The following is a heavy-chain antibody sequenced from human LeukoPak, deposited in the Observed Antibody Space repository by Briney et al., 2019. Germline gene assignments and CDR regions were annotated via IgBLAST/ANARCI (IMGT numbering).Heavy chain of an antibody. CDR1: GFTFVDYA. J-gene: IGHJ4*02. CDR3: TRGLLPGY. V-gene: IGHV3-49*04. CDR2: IRSNPYGGTT. D-gene: IGHD2/OR15-2a*01. Sequence: GGSLRLSCTASGFTFVDYAMTCVRQAPGKGLEWVGFIRSNPYGGTTEYAASVKGRFTISRDDSKSIAYLQMNSLKTEDTAVYYCTRGLLPGYWGQGTLVTVSS.